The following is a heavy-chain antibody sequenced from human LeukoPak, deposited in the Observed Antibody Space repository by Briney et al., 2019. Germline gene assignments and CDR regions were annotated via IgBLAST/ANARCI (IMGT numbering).Heavy chain of an antibody. D-gene: IGHD3-16*02. Sequence: SETLSLTCTVSGGSISSSSYYWGWIRQPPGKGLEWIGSIYYSGSTYYNPSLKSRVTISVDTSKNQFSLKLSSVTAADTAVYYCARPHKGYSPSILDYWGQGTLVTASS. CDR3: ARPHKGYSPSILDY. J-gene: IGHJ4*02. CDR1: GGSISSSSYY. CDR2: IYYSGST. V-gene: IGHV4-39*01.